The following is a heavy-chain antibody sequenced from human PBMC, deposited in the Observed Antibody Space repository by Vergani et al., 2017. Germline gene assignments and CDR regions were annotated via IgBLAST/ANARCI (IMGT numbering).Heavy chain of an antibody. CDR2: ISWNSGAV. Sequence: EVDLVESGGGLAQPGGSLRLSCEASGITFWKFGMHWVRQGPGKGLEWVSGISWNSGAVDYADSVRGRFTISRDNSKNTLHLQMNSLRADDTAVYYCWDTNYANSWDFWGQGSLVTVSS. D-gene: IGHD2-8*01. J-gene: IGHJ4*02. V-gene: IGHV3-9*01. CDR3: WDTNYANSWDF. CDR1: GITFWKFG.